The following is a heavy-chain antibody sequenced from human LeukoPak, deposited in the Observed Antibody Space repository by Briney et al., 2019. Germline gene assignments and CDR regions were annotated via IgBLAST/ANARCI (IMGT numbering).Heavy chain of an antibody. J-gene: IGHJ4*02. CDR2: IIPIFGTA. CDR3: ASSGKVQLKRRIIPYYFDY. D-gene: IGHD1-1*01. V-gene: IGHV1-69*05. Sequence: ASVKVSCKASGGTFSSYAISWVRQAPGQGLEWMGGIIPIFGTANYAQKFQGRVTITTDESTSTAYMELSSLRSEDTAVYYCASSGKVQLKRRIIPYYFDYWGQGTLVTVSS. CDR1: GGTFSSYA.